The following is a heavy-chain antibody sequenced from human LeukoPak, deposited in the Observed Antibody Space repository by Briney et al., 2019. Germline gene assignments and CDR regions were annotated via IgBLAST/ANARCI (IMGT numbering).Heavy chain of an antibody. CDR2: IYSGGST. Sequence: GGSLRLSCAASGFAVSSNYMSWVRQAPGKGLEWVSVIYSGGSTYYADSVKGRFTISRDNSKNTLYLQMNSLRAEDTAVYYCDREVEYYDSSGYYSSRYFQHWGQGTLVTVSS. CDR3: DREVEYYDSSGYYSSRYFQH. CDR1: GFAVSSNY. V-gene: IGHV3-53*01. D-gene: IGHD3-22*01. J-gene: IGHJ1*01.